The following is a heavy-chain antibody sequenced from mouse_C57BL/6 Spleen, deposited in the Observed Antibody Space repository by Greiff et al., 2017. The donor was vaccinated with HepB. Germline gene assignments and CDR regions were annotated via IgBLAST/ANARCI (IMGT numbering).Heavy chain of an antibody. J-gene: IGHJ2*01. D-gene: IGHD1-1*01. CDR1: GYTFTSYW. Sequence: QVQLQQPGAELVMPGASVKLSCKASGYTFTSYWMHWVKQRPGQGLEWIGEIDPSDSYTNYNQKFKGKSTLTVDKSSSKAYMQLSSLTSEDSAVYDCARSTYGSSYFDYWGQGTTLTVSS. CDR2: IDPSDSYT. CDR3: ARSTYGSSYFDY. V-gene: IGHV1-69*01.